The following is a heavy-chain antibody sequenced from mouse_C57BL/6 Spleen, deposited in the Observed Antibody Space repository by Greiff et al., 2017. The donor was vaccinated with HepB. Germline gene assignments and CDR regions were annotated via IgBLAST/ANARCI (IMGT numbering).Heavy chain of an antibody. D-gene: IGHD4-1*01. J-gene: IGHJ2*01. CDR1: GFNIKDDY. Sequence: EVQLQESGAELVRPGASVKLSCTASGFNIKDDYMHWVKQRPEQGLEWIGWIDPENGDTEYASKFQGKATITADTSSNTAYLQLSSLTSEDTAVYYCTTVKLRVGRNYWGQGTTLTVSS. CDR2: IDPENGDT. CDR3: TTVKLRVGRNY. V-gene: IGHV14-4*01.